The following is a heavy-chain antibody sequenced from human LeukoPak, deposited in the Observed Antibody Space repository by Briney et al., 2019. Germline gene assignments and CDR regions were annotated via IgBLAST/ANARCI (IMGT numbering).Heavy chain of an antibody. V-gene: IGHV3-21*01. CDR3: ARSDHDSWASFLRIGAFDF. CDR2: ISGGSSYI. D-gene: IGHD3-3*01. Sequence: GGALRLSSAASLFTFSGYIISWVRQAPGKGLEWVSSISGGSSYIYYADPIQCRFTISRDNAKNTLSLQMTSLRAEDTAVYFCARSDHDSWASFLRIGAFDFWGQGTMVTVSS. CDR1: LFTFSGYI. J-gene: IGHJ3*01.